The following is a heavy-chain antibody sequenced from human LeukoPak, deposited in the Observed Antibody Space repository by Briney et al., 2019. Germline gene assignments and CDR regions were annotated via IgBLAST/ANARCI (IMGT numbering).Heavy chain of an antibody. V-gene: IGHV3-48*04. J-gene: IGHJ4*02. D-gene: IGHD3-22*01. CDR3: ARDRPYYYDSSGYYDSDY. CDR1: GFTFSSYS. CDR2: ISSSSSTI. Sequence: PGGSLRLSCAASGFTFSSYSMNWVRQAPGKGLEWVSYISSSSSTIYYADSVKGRFTISRDNAKNSLYLQMNSLRAEDTAVYYCARDRPYYYDSSGYYDSDYWGQGTLVTVSS.